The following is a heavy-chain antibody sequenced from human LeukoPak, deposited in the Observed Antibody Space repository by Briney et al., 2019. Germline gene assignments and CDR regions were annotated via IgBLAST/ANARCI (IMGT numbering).Heavy chain of an antibody. D-gene: IGHD6-19*01. J-gene: IGHJ4*02. CDR2: ISSSSSYI. V-gene: IGHV3-21*01. CDR1: GFTFSSYS. Sequence: GGSLRLSCAASGFTFSSYSMNWVRQAPGKGLEWVSSISSSSSYIYYADSVKGRFTISRDNAKSSLYLQMNSLRAEDTAVYYCARDLYSSGWFDYWGQGTLVTVSS. CDR3: ARDLYSSGWFDY.